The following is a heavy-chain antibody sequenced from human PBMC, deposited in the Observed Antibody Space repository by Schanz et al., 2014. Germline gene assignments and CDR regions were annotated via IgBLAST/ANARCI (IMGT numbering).Heavy chain of an antibody. CDR3: TRDRAYHSFDY. CDR2: ISYDGSHK. CDR1: GFTFSNFA. Sequence: QVHLVESGGGVVQPGRSLRLSCAASGFTFSNFAIHWVRQAPGKGLEWVAVISYDGSHKDYADSVKGRFTISRDNSKNTLYLQMNSLRAEDTALYYCTRDRAYHSFDYWGQGTLVTVSS. D-gene: IGHD1-26*01. V-gene: IGHV3-30*04. J-gene: IGHJ4*02.